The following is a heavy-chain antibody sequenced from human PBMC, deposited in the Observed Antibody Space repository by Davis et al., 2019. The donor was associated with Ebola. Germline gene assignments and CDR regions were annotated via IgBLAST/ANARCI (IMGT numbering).Heavy chain of an antibody. CDR3: TRGWLRGWFDP. Sequence: HSQTLSLTCVISGDRVSSKGTAWNWIRQSPSRGLEWLGRTYYNSKWYSDYATSVRGRITINADTSGNKFYLQLNSVTPDDTAVYYCTRGWLRGWFDPWGQGTQVIVSS. CDR1: GDRVSSKGTA. V-gene: IGHV6-1*01. CDR2: TYYNSKWYS. D-gene: IGHD5-12*01. J-gene: IGHJ5*02.